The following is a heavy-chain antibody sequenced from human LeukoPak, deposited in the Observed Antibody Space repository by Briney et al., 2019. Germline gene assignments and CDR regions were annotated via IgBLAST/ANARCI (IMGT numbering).Heavy chain of an antibody. V-gene: IGHV4-34*01. CDR2: INHSGST. D-gene: IGHD3-22*01. Sequence: SETLSLTCAVYGGSFSGYYWSWIRQPPGKGLEWIGEINHSGSTNYNPPLKSRVTISVDTSKNQFPLKLSSVTAADTAVYYCASQPYYYDSSGFHWGQGTLVTVSS. CDR3: ASQPYYYDSSGFH. CDR1: GGSFSGYY. J-gene: IGHJ4*02.